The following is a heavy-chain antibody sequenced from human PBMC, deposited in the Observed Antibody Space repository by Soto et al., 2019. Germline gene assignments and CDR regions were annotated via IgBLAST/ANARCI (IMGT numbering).Heavy chain of an antibody. Sequence: ASVKVSCKAYGCTFTGYDMHWVRQAPGQGLEWMGWINPNRGGTNYAQKFQGWVTMTRDTSISTAYMELSRLRSDDTAVYYCARVGCSGGSCSFDYWGQGTLVTVSS. V-gene: IGHV1-2*04. D-gene: IGHD2-15*01. J-gene: IGHJ4*02. CDR3: ARVGCSGGSCSFDY. CDR2: INPNRGGT. CDR1: GCTFTGYD.